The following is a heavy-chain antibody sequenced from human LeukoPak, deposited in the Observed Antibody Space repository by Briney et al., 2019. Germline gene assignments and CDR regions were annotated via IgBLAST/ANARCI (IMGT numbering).Heavy chain of an antibody. Sequence: GGSLRLSCAASGFAFNTYSMNWVRQAPGKGLEWVSHITASGTAMFYADSVKGRFTISRDNAKNSLYLQMNSLRDEDTAVYYCASSGSYRFDYWGQGTLVTVSS. CDR2: ITASGTAM. D-gene: IGHD1-26*01. J-gene: IGHJ4*02. CDR1: GFAFNTYS. CDR3: ASSGSYRFDY. V-gene: IGHV3-48*02.